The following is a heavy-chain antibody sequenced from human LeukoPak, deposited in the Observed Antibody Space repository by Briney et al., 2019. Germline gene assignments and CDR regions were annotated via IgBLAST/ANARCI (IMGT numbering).Heavy chain of an antibody. J-gene: IGHJ4*02. CDR1: GGSISSGTCY. D-gene: IGHD7-27*01. CDR3: AMGGGLGIVDY. CDR2: ISTSGST. Sequence: SQTLSLTCTVSGGSISSGTCYWRWIRQPAGKGLEWIGRISTSGSTDYNPSLKSRVTISVDMSKNQFSLKLSSVTAADTAVYYCAMGGGLGIVDYWGQGTLVTVSS. V-gene: IGHV4-61*02.